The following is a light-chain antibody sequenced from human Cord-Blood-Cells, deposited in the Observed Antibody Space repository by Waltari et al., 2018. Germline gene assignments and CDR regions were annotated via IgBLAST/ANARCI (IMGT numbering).Light chain of an antibody. J-gene: IGKJ4*01. CDR2: GAS. CDR1: LSVSICD. CDR3: RRYGSSVT. V-gene: IGKV3-20*01. Sequence: EIALTQSPGTLSLSPGERATLSCRASLSVSICDLAGYQKKPGQAPMLLIYGASSRATGIPDRFSGSGAGTDFTLTMSRLEPEEFAVYYCRRYGSSVTFGGGSRVEIK.